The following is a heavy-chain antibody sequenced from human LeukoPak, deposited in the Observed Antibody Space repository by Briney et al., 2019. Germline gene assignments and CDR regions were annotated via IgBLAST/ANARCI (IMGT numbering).Heavy chain of an antibody. D-gene: IGHD3-22*01. CDR2: IYPGDSDT. Sequence: GESLKISCKGSGYSFTSYWIGWVRQMPGKGLEWMGIIYPGDSDTRYSPSFQGQVTISADKSISTAYLQWSSQKASDTAMYYCARLAYYYDSSGSPRKINWFDPWGQGTLVTVSS. CDR3: ARLAYYYDSSGSPRKINWFDP. CDR1: GYSFTSYW. V-gene: IGHV5-51*01. J-gene: IGHJ5*02.